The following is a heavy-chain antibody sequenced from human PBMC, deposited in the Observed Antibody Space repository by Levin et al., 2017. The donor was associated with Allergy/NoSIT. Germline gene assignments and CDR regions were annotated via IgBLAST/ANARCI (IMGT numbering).Heavy chain of an antibody. J-gene: IGHJ4*02. D-gene: IGHD6-13*01. CDR2: IYPSDSDT. Sequence: GGSLRLSCKGSGYSFTSYWIGWVRQMPGKGLEWMGIIYPSDSDTRYSSSFQGLVTISADTSISTSYLQWSSLKASDTAMYYCARLTPRYSSSGEPRDYWGQGTLVTVSA. CDR3: ARLTPRYSSSGEPRDY. CDR1: GYSFTSYW. V-gene: IGHV5-51*01.